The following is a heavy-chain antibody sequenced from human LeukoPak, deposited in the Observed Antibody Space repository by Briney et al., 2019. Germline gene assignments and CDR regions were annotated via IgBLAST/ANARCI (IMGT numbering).Heavy chain of an antibody. V-gene: IGHV3-30*04. CDR2: IPYDGSNK. Sequence: GGSLRLSCAASGFTFSSYAMHWVRQAPGKGLEWVAFIPYDGSNKFYTDSVKGRFTISRDNSKNTLYLQMNSLRAEDTAVYYCASSARFRGLGYWGQGTLVTVSS. J-gene: IGHJ4*02. CDR1: GFTFSSYA. D-gene: IGHD3-16*01. CDR3: ASSARFRGLGY.